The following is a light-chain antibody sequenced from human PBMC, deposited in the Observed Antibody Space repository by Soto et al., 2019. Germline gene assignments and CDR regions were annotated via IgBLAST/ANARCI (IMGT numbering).Light chain of an antibody. CDR3: QEYNSGPWT. V-gene: IGKV1-27*01. CDR1: QAISNY. Sequence: DIQMTQSPSSLSASVGDRATITCRASQAISNYLAWYQQKPGKVPNLLIYAASTLHSGVPSRFSGNRSGTDFTLTINCLQPEGGATYYGQEYNSGPWTFRQRPKVVIK. CDR2: AAS. J-gene: IGKJ1*01.